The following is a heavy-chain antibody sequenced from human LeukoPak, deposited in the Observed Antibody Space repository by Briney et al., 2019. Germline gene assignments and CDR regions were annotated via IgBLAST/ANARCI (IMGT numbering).Heavy chain of an antibody. V-gene: IGHV3-30*18. CDR3: AKDGRVLRYFDWLSNDDNWFDP. J-gene: IGHJ5*02. CDR2: ISYDGSNK. Sequence: GGSLRLSCAASGSTFSNYWMSWVRQAPGKGLEWVAVISYDGSNKYYADSVKGRFTISRDNSKNTLYLQMNSLRAEDTAVYYCAKDGRVLRYFDWLSNDDNWFDPWGQGTLVTVSS. D-gene: IGHD3-9*01. CDR1: GSTFSNYW.